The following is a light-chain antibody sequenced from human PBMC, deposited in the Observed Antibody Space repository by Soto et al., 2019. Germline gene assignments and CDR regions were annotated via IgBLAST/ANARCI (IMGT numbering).Light chain of an antibody. CDR3: SSYTSSSTLVV. CDR1: RSDVGGYNY. J-gene: IGLJ3*02. V-gene: IGLV2-14*01. CDR2: EVS. Sequence: QSALTQPASVSGSPGQSITISCTGTRSDVGGYNYVSWYQQHPGKAPKLMIYEVSNRPSGVSNRFSGSKSGSTASLTISGLQAEDEADYYCSSYTSSSTLVVFGGGTKLTVL.